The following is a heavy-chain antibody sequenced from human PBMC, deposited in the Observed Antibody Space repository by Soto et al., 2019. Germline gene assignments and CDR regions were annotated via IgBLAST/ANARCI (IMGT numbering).Heavy chain of an antibody. V-gene: IGHV1-2*02. D-gene: IGHD3-22*01. Sequence: ASVEVSCKASGYTFTDYYMHWVRQAPGQGLEWMGWINPNSGGTNYAQKFQGRVTMTRDTSTSTVYMELSSLRSEDTAVYYCARDYHDYYDSSGSPGYWGQGTLVTVSS. J-gene: IGHJ4*02. CDR2: INPNSGGT. CDR3: ARDYHDYYDSSGSPGY. CDR1: GYTFTDYY.